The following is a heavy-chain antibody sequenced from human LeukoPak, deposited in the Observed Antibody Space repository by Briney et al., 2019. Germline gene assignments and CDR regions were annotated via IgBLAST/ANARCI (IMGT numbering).Heavy chain of an antibody. J-gene: IGHJ6*02. CDR2: IYYSGST. CDR3: ARVRTASGYYYGMDV. D-gene: IGHD1-14*01. V-gene: IGHV4-59*01. Sequence: PSETLSLTCTVSGGSISSYYWSWIRQPPGKGLEWIGYIYYSGSTNYNPSLKSRVTISVDTSKNQFSLKLSSVTAADTAVYYCARVRTASGYYYGMDVWGQGTTDTVSS. CDR1: GGSISSYY.